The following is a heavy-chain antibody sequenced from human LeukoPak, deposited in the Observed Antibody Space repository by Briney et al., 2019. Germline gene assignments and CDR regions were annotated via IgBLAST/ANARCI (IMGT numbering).Heavy chain of an antibody. Sequence: GGSLRLSCAASGFSFSRDAMTWVRQAPGKGLEWVSLITGSGGNTYYADSVKGRFTISRDNSRNTLYLRMNNLRAEDTAVYYCAKALSRSSGSLPIDYWGQGTLVTVSS. D-gene: IGHD3-10*01. CDR2: ITGSGGNT. V-gene: IGHV3-23*01. J-gene: IGHJ4*02. CDR3: AKALSRSSGSLPIDY. CDR1: GFSFSRDA.